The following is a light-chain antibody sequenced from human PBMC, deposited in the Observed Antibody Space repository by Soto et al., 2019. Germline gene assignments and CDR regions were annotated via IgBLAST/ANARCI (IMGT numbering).Light chain of an antibody. J-gene: IGLJ1*01. CDR3: FSYAGRYLYV. V-gene: IGLV2-11*01. CDR2: DVN. CDR1: SSDIGDYNY. Sequence: QSALTQPRSVSGSRGQSVTISCTGTSSDIGDYNYVAWYQQHPGKVPKVMIYDVNKRPSGVPDRFSGSKPDNTASLTISGLQAEDEADYYCFSYAGRYLYVFGSGTKV.